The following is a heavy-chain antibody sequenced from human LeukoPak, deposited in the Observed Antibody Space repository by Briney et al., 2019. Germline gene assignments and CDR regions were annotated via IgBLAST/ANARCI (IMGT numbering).Heavy chain of an antibody. D-gene: IGHD2-2*02. V-gene: IGHV3-30-3*01. Sequence: GGSLRLSCAASGFAFSNSAKHWVRQAPGKGLEWVAVISYDGSNQYYADSVKGRFTISRDNSKNTLYLQMNSLRAEDTTVFYCARGGGYCTGPSCYTFDYWGQGTLVTVSS. CDR2: ISYDGSNQ. CDR3: ARGGGYCTGPSCYTFDY. J-gene: IGHJ4*02. CDR1: GFAFSNSA.